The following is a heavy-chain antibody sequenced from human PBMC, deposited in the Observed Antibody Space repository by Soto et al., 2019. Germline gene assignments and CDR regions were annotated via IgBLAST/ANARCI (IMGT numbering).Heavy chain of an antibody. CDR3: ARDGSGGSSIYGMDV. V-gene: IGHV4-31*03. CDR2: IYYSGST. CDR1: GGSISSGGYY. J-gene: IGHJ6*02. D-gene: IGHD2-15*01. Sequence: QVQLQESRPGLVKPSQTLSLTCSVSGGSISSGGYYWSWIRQHPGKGLEWIGYIYYSGSTYYNPSLKSRVTISVDTSKNQFSLKLSSVTAADTAVYYCARDGSGGSSIYGMDVWGQGTTVTVSS.